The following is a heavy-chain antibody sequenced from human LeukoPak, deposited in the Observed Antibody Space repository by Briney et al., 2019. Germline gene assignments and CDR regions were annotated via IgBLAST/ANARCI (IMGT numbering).Heavy chain of an antibody. CDR2: ISGSGGST. D-gene: IGHD3-3*01. V-gene: IGHV3-23*01. J-gene: IGHJ4*02. CDR3: AKDLGAVVVQSRRVYYFDY. CDR1: GFTFSSYA. Sequence: GGSLRLSCAASGFTFSSYAMSWVRQAPGKGLEWVSAISGSGGSTYYADSVKGRFTISRDNSKNTLYLQMNSLRAEDTAVYYCAKDLGAVVVQSRRVYYFDYWGQGTLVTVSS.